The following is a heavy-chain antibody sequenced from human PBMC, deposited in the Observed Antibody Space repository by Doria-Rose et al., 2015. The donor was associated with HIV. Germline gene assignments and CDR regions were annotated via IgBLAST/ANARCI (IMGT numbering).Heavy chain of an antibody. CDR2: IKQDGSEK. CDR3: ARNLLEDYYDSSGFDL. D-gene: IGHD3-22*01. CDR1: GFPFSSYW. Sequence: VQLVQSGGGLVQPGGSLRLSCAASGFPFSSYWMSWVRQAPGKGLEWVADIKQDGSEKYYVDSVKGRFTITRDNAKNSLNLQMNSLRAEDTAVYYCARNLLEDYYDSSGFDLWGQGTLVTVSS. J-gene: IGHJ4*02. V-gene: IGHV3-7*01.